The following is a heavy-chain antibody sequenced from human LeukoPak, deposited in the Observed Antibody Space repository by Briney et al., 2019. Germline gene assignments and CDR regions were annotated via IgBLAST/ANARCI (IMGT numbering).Heavy chain of an antibody. J-gene: IGHJ4*02. CDR1: GGSIRSYY. V-gene: IGHV4-59*08. Sequence: SETLSLTCTVSGGSIRSYYWSWIRQPPGKGLEWIGYIYYSGSTNYNPSLKSRVTISVDTSKNQFSLKLSSVTAADTAVYYCARRPPHYSDSSGYYDYWGQGTLVTVSS. D-gene: IGHD3-22*01. CDR2: IYYSGST. CDR3: ARRPPHYSDSSGYYDY.